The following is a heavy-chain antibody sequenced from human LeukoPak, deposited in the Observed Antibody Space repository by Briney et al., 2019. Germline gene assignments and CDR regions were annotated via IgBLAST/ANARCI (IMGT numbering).Heavy chain of an antibody. Sequence: GGTLRLSCAASGITFSSYGMHWVRQAPGKGLEWVANIKQDVSEKYYVDSGKGRFTISRDNAKNSLYLQMNSLRAEDTAVYYCARVKQQLVRLLSRDATYYYYYYMDVWGKGTTVTVSS. D-gene: IGHD6-13*01. V-gene: IGHV3-7*01. J-gene: IGHJ6*03. CDR1: GITFSSYG. CDR2: IKQDVSEK. CDR3: ARVKQQLVRLLSRDATYYYYYYMDV.